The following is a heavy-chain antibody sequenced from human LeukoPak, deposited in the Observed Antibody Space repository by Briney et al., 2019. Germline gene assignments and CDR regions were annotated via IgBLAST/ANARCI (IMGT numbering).Heavy chain of an antibody. CDR1: GGTFSGYA. J-gene: IGHJ5*02. CDR2: IIPIFGTA. V-gene: IGHV1-69*05. D-gene: IGHD6-19*01. CDR3: ARGRIAVAEWFDP. Sequence: GSSVKVSCKASGGTFSGYAISWVRQAPGQGLEGMGGIIPIFGTANYAQKFQGRVTITTDESTSTAYMELSRLRSDDTAVYYCARGRIAVAEWFDPWGQGTLVTVSS.